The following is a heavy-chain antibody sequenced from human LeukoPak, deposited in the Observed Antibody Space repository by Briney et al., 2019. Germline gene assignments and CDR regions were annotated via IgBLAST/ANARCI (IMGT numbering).Heavy chain of an antibody. V-gene: IGHV4-31*03. CDR3: ARSGLYYPGSGSFDY. D-gene: IGHD3-10*01. Sequence: SETLSLTCTVSGDSVTSGGYYWNWIRQHPVKGREWIGYIYYTGSTNYNPSLKSRINISADTSKNQFSLKLKSVTAADTAIYYCARSGLYYPGSGSFDYWGQGALATVSS. CDR2: IYYTGST. CDR1: GDSVTSGGYY. J-gene: IGHJ4*02.